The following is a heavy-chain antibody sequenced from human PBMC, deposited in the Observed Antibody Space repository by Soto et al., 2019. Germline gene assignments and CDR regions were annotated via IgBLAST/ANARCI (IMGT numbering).Heavy chain of an antibody. Sequence: PSETLSLTCTVSGGSISSGDYYWSWIRQPPGKGLEWIGYIYYSGSTYYNPSLKSRVTISLDTSKNQFSLKLSSVTAADTAVYYCARGRIYYYDSSGSPPFYFDYWGQGTLVTVSS. CDR2: IYYSGST. D-gene: IGHD3-22*01. J-gene: IGHJ4*02. CDR1: GGSISSGDYY. V-gene: IGHV4-30-4*01. CDR3: ARGRIYYYDSSGSPPFYFDY.